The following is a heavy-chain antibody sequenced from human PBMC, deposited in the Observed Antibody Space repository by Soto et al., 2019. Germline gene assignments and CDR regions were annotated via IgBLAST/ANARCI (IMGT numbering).Heavy chain of an antibody. J-gene: IGHJ4*02. V-gene: IGHV4-4*02. D-gene: IGHD1-7*01. CDR1: GGSISSSSW. CDR3: TTSHAGELNN. CDR2: IFESGAT. Sequence: SETLSLTCAVSGGSISSSSWWTWVRRSPGKGLEWIGEIFESGATNYNPSLKSRLTMSVDKSKNQFSLNLSSLTAADTAVYFCTTSHAGELNNWGQGTLVTVSS.